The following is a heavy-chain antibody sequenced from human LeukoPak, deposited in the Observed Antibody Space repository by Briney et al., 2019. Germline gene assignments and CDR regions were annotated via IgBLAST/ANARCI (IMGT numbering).Heavy chain of an antibody. CDR3: ARLGSSWLNFDY. D-gene: IGHD6-13*01. CDR2: IYYSGST. V-gene: IGHV4-59*08. Sequence: SETLSLTCTVSGGSISSYYWSWIRQAPGKGLEWIGYIYYSGSTNYNPSLKSRVTISVDTSKNQFSLKLSSVTAADTAVYYCARLGSSWLNFDYWGQGTLVTVSS. J-gene: IGHJ4*02. CDR1: GGSISSYY.